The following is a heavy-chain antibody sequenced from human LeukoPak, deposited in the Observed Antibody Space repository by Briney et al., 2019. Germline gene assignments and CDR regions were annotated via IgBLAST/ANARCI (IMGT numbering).Heavy chain of an antibody. D-gene: IGHD6-13*01. Sequence: GGSLRLSCGASGVSLSNYGMHWVRQAPGKGLEWVANIKEDGSDKHYLDSVKGRFTISRGNADNSMYLQMSSLRADDTAVYFCARIKDSSWPFDLWGQGTLVTVSS. CDR1: GVSLSNYG. CDR3: ARIKDSSWPFDL. CDR2: IKEDGSDK. J-gene: IGHJ5*02. V-gene: IGHV3-7*01.